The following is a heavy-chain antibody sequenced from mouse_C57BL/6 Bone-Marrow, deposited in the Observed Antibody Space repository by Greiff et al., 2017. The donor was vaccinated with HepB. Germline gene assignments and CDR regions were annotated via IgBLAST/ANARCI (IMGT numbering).Heavy chain of an antibody. CDR2: ISSGGDYI. CDR3: TRDNGYHFDY. Sequence: EVKLMESGEGLVKPGGSLKLSCAASGFTFSSYAMSWVRQTPEKRLEWVAYISSGGDYIYYADTVKGRFTISRDNARNTLYLQMSSLKSEDTAMYYCTRDNGYHFDYWGQGTTLTVSS. CDR1: GFTFSSYA. V-gene: IGHV5-9-1*02. D-gene: IGHD2-2*01. J-gene: IGHJ2*01.